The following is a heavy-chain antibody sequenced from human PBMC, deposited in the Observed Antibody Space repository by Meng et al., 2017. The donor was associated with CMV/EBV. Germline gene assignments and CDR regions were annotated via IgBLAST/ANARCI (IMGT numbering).Heavy chain of an antibody. V-gene: IGHV1-18*01. J-gene: IGHJ6*02. CDR2: TSGYNANT. CDR1: GYTFTTFG. D-gene: IGHD1/OR15-1a*01. Sequence: ASVKVSCKASGYTFTTFGISWVRQAPGQGLEWMGWTSGYNANTKYAQKFQGRVTMTTDTSTSTAYMELRSLRSDDTAVYYCARGRLTGTTLYYGMDVWGRGTTVTVSS. CDR3: ARGRLTGTTLYYGMDV.